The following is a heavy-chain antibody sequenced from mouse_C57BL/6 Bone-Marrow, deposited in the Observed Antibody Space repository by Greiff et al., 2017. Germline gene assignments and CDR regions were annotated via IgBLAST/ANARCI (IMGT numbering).Heavy chain of an antibody. D-gene: IGHD1-1*01. V-gene: IGHV1-54*01. Sequence: VQLQESGAELVRPGTSVTVSCKASGYAFPNSLIAWVKQSPGQGLDLIGVINPGSGGTNYNEKFKGKATLTADKSSSTAYMQLSSLKSEDSAVYFCARITTVPRYYFDYWGQGTTLTVSS. CDR2: INPGSGGT. CDR1: GYAFPNSL. J-gene: IGHJ2*01. CDR3: ARITTVPRYYFDY.